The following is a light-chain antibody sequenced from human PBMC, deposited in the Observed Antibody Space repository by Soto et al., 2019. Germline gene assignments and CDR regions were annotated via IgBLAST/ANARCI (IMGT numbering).Light chain of an antibody. CDR1: SSDVGNYNF. V-gene: IGLV2-23*01. J-gene: IGLJ3*02. CDR2: EGN. CDR3: CSYAGSTTGV. Sequence: QSALTQPASVSGSPGQSITISCTGTSSDVGNYNFVSWYRQHPAKAPKLIIYEGNKRPSGISNRFSASKSGNTASLTVSGLQAEDEADYYCCSYAGSTTGVFGGGTKLTVL.